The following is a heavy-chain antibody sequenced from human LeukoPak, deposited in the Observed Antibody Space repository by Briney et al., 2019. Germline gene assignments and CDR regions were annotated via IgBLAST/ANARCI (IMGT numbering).Heavy chain of an antibody. CDR2: IYYSGST. J-gene: IGHJ4*02. CDR3: ARGSLRYFDWYYFDY. V-gene: IGHV4-39*07. Sequence: SETLSLTCTVSGGSISSSSYYWGWIRQPPGKGLEWIGSIYYSGSTYYNPSLKSRVTISVDTSKNQFSLKLSSVAAADTAVYYCARGSLRYFDWYYFDYWGQGTLVTVSS. D-gene: IGHD3-9*01. CDR1: GGSISSSSYY.